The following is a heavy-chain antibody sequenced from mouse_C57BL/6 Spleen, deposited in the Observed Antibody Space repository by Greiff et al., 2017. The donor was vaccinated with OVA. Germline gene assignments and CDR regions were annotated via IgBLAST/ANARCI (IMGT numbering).Heavy chain of an antibody. V-gene: IGHV1-26*01. Sequence: EVQLQQSGPELVKPGASVKISCKASGYTFTDYYMNWVKQSHGKSLEWIGDINPNNGGTSYNQKFKGKATLTVDKSSSTAYMELRSLTSEDSAVYYCAREGVRFYFDYWGQGTTLTVSS. J-gene: IGHJ2*01. CDR1: GYTFTDYY. CDR3: AREGVRFYFDY. D-gene: IGHD1-1*01. CDR2: INPNNGGT.